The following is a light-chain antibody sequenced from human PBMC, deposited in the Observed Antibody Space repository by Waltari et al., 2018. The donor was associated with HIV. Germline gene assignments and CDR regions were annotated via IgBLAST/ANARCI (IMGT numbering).Light chain of an antibody. CDR3: QRYDRAPYT. J-gene: IGKJ2*01. Sequence: DVQITQSPSPLSASVGARVAITCRASQGIGSDLAWYQQKPGKVPKLLIYAASTLQSGAPSRFSGSGSGTDFTLTITNLQTEDFSFYYCQRYDRAPYTFGPGTRLELK. CDR2: AAS. CDR1: QGIGSD. V-gene: IGKV1-27*01.